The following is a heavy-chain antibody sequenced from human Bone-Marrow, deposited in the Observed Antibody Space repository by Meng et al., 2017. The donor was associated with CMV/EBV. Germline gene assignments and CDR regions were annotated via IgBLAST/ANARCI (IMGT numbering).Heavy chain of an antibody. Sequence: SETLSLTCTVSGGSMSDYYWTWIRQPPGKGLEWIGEINHSGSTNYNPSLKSRVTISVDTSKNQFSLKLSSVTAADTAVYYCARAGATMIVVVNLDYWGQGTLVTVSS. CDR2: INHSGST. V-gene: IGHV4-34*01. CDR3: ARAGATMIVVVNLDY. CDR1: GGSMSDYY. D-gene: IGHD3-22*01. J-gene: IGHJ4*02.